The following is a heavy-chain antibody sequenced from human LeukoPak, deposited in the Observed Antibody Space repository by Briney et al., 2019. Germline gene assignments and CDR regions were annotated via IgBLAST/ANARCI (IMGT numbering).Heavy chain of an antibody. CDR2: IYYSGST. V-gene: IGHV4-39*01. J-gene: IGHJ1*01. CDR1: GGSISSSSYY. Sequence: SSETLSLTCTVSGGSISSSSYYWGWIRQPPGKGLEGIGSIYYSGSTYYNPSLKSRVTISVDTSKNQFSLKLSSVTAADTAVYYCARREDIVLMFQHWGQGTLVTVSS. CDR3: ARREDIVLMFQH. D-gene: IGHD2-8*01.